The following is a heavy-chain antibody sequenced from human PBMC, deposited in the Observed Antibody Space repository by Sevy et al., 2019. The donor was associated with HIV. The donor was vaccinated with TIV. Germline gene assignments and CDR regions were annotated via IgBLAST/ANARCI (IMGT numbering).Heavy chain of an antibody. J-gene: IGHJ4*02. D-gene: IGHD5-12*01. V-gene: IGHV3-7*01. Sequence: GGSLRLSCAASGFTFSSNWMNWVHQAPGKGLEWVANIKQDGSEKYYVDSVKGRFTISRDNAKNSLYLQMNSLRAEDTAVYYCASEIEMATTYFDYWGQGTLVTVSS. CDR3: ASEIEMATTYFDY. CDR2: IKQDGSEK. CDR1: GFTFSSNW.